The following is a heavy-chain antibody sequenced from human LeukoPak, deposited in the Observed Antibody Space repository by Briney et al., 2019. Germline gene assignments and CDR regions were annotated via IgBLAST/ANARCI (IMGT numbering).Heavy chain of an antibody. V-gene: IGHV3-23*01. CDR1: GFTFSSYA. Sequence: GGSLRLSCAASGFTFSSYAMSWVRQAPGKGLEWVSTINGGGVNTHYADSVGGRFTISRDNSKNTLFLQMNSLRNEDTAVYYCAKDLYSNYGPADYWGQGNLVTVSS. CDR2: INGGGVNT. CDR3: AKDLYSNYGPADY. D-gene: IGHD4-11*01. J-gene: IGHJ4*02.